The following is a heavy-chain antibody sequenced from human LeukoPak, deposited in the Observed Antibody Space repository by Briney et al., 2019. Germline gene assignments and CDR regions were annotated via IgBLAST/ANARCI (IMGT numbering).Heavy chain of an antibody. CDR1: GGSISSYY. D-gene: IGHD2-2*01. Sequence: PSDTLSLTCTVSGGSISSYYWSWIRRPPGKGLEWIGYIHYSGSTNYNPSLKSRVTISVDTSKNQFSLKLSSVTAADTAVYYCARALGYCSSTSCRNWFDPWGQGTLVTVSS. CDR3: ARALGYCSSTSCRNWFDP. V-gene: IGHV4-59*07. J-gene: IGHJ5*02. CDR2: IHYSGST.